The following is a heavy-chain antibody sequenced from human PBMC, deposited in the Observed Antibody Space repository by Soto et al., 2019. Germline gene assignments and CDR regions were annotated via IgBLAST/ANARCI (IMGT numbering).Heavy chain of an antibody. D-gene: IGHD2-15*01. CDR3: ARGLGYCSGGNCHHYFGF. CDR2: FYYSGST. V-gene: IGHV4-59*01. Sequence: SETLSLTCSVSGGSISRYYWTWIRQPPGKGLEWIGFFYYSGSTNYNPSLKSRVTISSDTSRAQFSLRLSSVTAADTAVYYCARGLGYCSGGNCHHYFGFWVQGNLVTVSA. J-gene: IGHJ4*02. CDR1: GGSISRYY.